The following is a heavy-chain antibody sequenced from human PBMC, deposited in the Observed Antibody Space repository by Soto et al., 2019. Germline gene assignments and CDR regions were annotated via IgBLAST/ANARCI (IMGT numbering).Heavy chain of an antibody. D-gene: IGHD6-13*01. J-gene: IGHJ4*02. CDR3: ASIPFAAPGFYFVY. V-gene: IGHV5-51*01. Sequence: GESLKISCKASGYNFNNYWIGWGRQMPEKGLEWMGFIYPDDSDTKYSPSFQGQVTISVDKSITTASLQWSSLKASDTAMYYCASIPFAAPGFYFVYWAQATLVTVSS. CDR2: IYPDDSDT. CDR1: GYNFNNYW.